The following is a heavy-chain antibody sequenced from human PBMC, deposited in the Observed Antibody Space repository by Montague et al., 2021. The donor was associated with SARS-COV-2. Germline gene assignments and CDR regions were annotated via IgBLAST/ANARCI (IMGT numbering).Heavy chain of an antibody. D-gene: IGHD2-8*01. CDR1: GFTFSSYD. J-gene: IGHJ6*03. CDR2: ISSSGSTI. CDR3: ARDQLKAEWPYYYYYMDV. V-gene: IGHV3-48*03. Sequence: SLRLSCAASGFTFSSYDMNWVRQAPGKGLEWVSDISSSGSTIYYADSVKGRFTISRDNAKNSLYLQMNSLRAEDTAVYYCARDQLKAEWPYYYYYMDVWGQGTTVTVSS.